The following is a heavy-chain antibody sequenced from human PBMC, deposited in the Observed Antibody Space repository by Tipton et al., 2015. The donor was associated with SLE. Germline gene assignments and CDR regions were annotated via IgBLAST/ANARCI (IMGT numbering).Heavy chain of an antibody. CDR3: ARHQRYCSSTSCPLGGITGTLGPDWFAP. CDR1: GGSFSGYY. V-gene: IGHV4-34*01. Sequence: TLSLTCAVYGGSFSGYYWSWIRQPPGKGLEWIGEINHSGSTNYNPSLKIRVTISVDTSKNQFSLKLSSVTAADTAVYYCARHQRYCSSTSCPLGGITGTLGPDWFAPWGQGTLATVSS. J-gene: IGHJ5*02. CDR2: INHSGST. D-gene: IGHD2-2*01.